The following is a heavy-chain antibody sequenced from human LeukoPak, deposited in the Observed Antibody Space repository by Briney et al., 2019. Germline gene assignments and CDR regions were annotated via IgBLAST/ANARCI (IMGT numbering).Heavy chain of an antibody. CDR1: GFTFSSYS. V-gene: IGHV3-21*01. D-gene: IGHD6-13*01. Sequence: KPGGSLRLSCAASGFTFSSYSMNWVRQAPGKGLEWVSSISSSSSYIYYADSVKGRFTISRDNSKNTLYLQMNSLRDEDTAVYYCAKDWVPLAGYSSWIDYWGQGTLVTVSS. CDR2: ISSSSSYI. CDR3: AKDWVPLAGYSSWIDY. J-gene: IGHJ4*02.